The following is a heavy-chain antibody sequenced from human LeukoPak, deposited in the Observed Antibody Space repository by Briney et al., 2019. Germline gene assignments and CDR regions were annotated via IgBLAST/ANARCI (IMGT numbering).Heavy chain of an antibody. CDR3: AGGRFRTDSSDAFDI. V-gene: IGHV1-69*04. CDR2: IIPIFGIA. Sequence: GASVKVSCKASGGTFSSYAISWVRQAPGQGLEWMGRIIPIFGIANYAQKFQGRVTITADKSTSTAYMELSSLRSEDTAVYYCAGGRFRTDSSDAFDIWGQGTMVTVSS. D-gene: IGHD3-22*01. CDR1: GGTFSSYA. J-gene: IGHJ3*02.